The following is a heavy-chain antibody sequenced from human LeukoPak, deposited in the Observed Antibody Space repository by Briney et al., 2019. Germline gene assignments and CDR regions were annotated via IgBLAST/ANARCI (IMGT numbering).Heavy chain of an antibody. CDR2: IIPIFGTA. J-gene: IGHJ4*02. CDR1: GGTFSSYA. Sequence: SVKVSCTASGGTFSSYAISWVRQAPGQGLEWMGGIIPIFGTANYAQKFQGRVTITADESTSTAYMELSSLRSEDTAVYYCARDGGPGYSYGYLVRRLDYWGQGTLVTVSS. CDR3: ARDGGPGYSYGYLVRRLDY. D-gene: IGHD5-18*01. V-gene: IGHV1-69*13.